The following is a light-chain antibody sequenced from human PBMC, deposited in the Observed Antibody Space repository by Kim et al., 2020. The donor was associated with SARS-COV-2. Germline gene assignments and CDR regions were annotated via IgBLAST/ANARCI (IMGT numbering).Light chain of an antibody. CDR1: SGHSNYA. CDR3: QTWGTGIHWV. J-gene: IGLJ3*02. CDR2: LNSDGSH. V-gene: IGLV4-69*01. Sequence: VKLTCTLSSGHSNYAIAWHQQQPEKGPRYLMKLNSDGSHSKGDGIPDRFSGSSSGAEHYLTISSLQSEDEADYYCQTWGTGIHWVFGGGTQLTVL.